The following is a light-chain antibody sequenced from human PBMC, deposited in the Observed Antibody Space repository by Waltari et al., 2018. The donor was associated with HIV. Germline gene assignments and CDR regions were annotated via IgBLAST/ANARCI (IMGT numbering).Light chain of an antibody. V-gene: IGLV1-44*01. Sequence: QSVLTQPPSASGPPGQRVTISCSGRNSNIGSNTVNWYQQLPGTAPKLLIYNNNQRPSGVSDRFSGSKSGTSASLAISGLQSEDEADYYCAAWDDSLNAHVLFGGGTKLTVL. CDR2: NNN. CDR3: AAWDDSLNAHVL. J-gene: IGLJ2*01. CDR1: NSNIGSNT.